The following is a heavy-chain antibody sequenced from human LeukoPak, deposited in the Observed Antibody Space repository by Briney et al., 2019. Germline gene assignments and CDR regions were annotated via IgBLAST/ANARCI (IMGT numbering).Heavy chain of an antibody. J-gene: IGHJ4*02. CDR2: MNPNSGKT. D-gene: IGHD6-19*01. CDR1: GYTFTSYD. V-gene: IGHV1-8*01. Sequence: ASVKVSCKASGYTFTSYDINWVRQATGQGREWMGWMNPNSGKTGDAQKFQGRVTITRNTSISTAYMELSSLSSEDTAVYYCARGLSSGWDVDYWGQGTLVTGSS. CDR3: ARGLSSGWDVDY.